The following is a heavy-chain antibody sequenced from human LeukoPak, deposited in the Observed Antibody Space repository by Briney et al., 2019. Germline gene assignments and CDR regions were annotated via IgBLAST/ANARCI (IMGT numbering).Heavy chain of an antibody. CDR1: GGTFSSYT. CDR3: ARGMACGGDCYMVDDWFDP. CDR2: IIPILGIA. J-gene: IGHJ5*02. V-gene: IGHV1-69*02. Sequence: RASVKVSWKASGGTFSSYTISWVRQAPAQGLEWMGRIIPILGIANYAQKFQGRVTITADKSTSTAYMELSSLRSEDTAVYYCARGMACGGDCYMVDDWFDPWGQGTLVTVSS. D-gene: IGHD2-21*02.